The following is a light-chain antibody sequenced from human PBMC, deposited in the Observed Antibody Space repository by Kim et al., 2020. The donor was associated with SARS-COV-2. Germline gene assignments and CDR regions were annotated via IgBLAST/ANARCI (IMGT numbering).Light chain of an antibody. CDR2: QDS. Sequence: VSPGQTASNTCSGDKLGNKYAYWYQQKPGQAPVLVNYQDSKRPSGIPERFSGSNSGNTATLTISGTQAMDEADYYCQAWDSTFYVFGTGTKVTVL. J-gene: IGLJ1*01. CDR1: KLGNKY. CDR3: QAWDSTFYV. V-gene: IGLV3-1*01.